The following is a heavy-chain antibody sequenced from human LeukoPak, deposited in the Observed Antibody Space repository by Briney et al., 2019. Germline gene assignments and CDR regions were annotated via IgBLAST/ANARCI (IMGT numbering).Heavy chain of an antibody. J-gene: IGHJ4*02. CDR2: IYHSGST. D-gene: IGHD5-12*01. V-gene: IGHV4-4*02. CDR1: GGSISSSNW. Sequence: PSGTLSLTCAVSGGSISSSNWWSWVRQPPGKGLEWIGEIYHSGSTNYNPSLKSRVTISVDTSKNQFSLKLSSVTAADTAVYYCARTIVATISYYFDYWGQGTLVTVSS. CDR3: ARTIVATISYYFDY.